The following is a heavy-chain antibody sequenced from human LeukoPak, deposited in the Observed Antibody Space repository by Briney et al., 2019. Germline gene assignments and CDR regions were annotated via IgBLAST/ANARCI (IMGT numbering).Heavy chain of an antibody. V-gene: IGHV1-69*05. Sequence: SVKVSCNASGGTFSSYAISWVRQAPGQGLEWMGGIIPIFGTANYAQKFQGRVTITTDESTSTAYMELSSLRSEDTAVYYCARDAYYGSGSYESFFFDYWGQGTLVTVSS. CDR2: IIPIFGTA. D-gene: IGHD3-10*01. J-gene: IGHJ4*02. CDR1: GGTFSSYA. CDR3: ARDAYYGSGSYESFFFDY.